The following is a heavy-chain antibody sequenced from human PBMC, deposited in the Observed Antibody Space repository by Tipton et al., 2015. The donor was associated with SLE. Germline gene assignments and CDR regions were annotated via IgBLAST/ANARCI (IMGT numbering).Heavy chain of an antibody. V-gene: IGHV4-59*01. D-gene: IGHD3-10*01. J-gene: IGHJ5*02. CDR3: ARVGRTRGLGWFDP. CDR1: GTSITNNY. CDR2: IYYTGDT. Sequence: TLSLTCPVSGTSITNNYWGWIRQPPGKGLEWIGYIYYTGDTNYNPSLKGRVTISVDTSNNQFSMRLGSVTTADTAVYYCARVGRTRGLGWFDPWGQGTLVTVSS.